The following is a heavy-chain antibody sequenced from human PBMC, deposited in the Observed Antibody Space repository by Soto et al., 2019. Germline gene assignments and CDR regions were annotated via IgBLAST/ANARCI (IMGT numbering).Heavy chain of an antibody. J-gene: IGHJ4*02. CDR2: INPQSGGT. CDR3: ARHYYDGSGH. D-gene: IGHD3-16*01. CDR1: GYTFTGYY. V-gene: IGHV1-2*02. Sequence: ASVKVSCKASGYTFTGYYMHWVRQAPGQGLEWMGWINPQSGGTIYAQKFQGRVTMTRDTSVSTVYMELSRLTFDDTAVYYCARHYYDGSGHWGQGTLVTVAS.